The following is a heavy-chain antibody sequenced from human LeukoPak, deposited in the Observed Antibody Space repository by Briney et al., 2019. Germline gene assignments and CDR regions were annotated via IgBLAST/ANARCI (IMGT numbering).Heavy chain of an antibody. CDR3: ASSSLQDIVASDPDY. V-gene: IGHV1-69*04. D-gene: IGHD5-12*01. Sequence: SVKVSCKASGGTFSSYAISWVRQAPGQGLEWMGRIIPILGIANYAQKFQGRVTITADKSTSTAYMELSSLRSEDTAVYYCASSSLQDIVASDPDYWGRGTLVTVSS. CDR1: GGTFSSYA. J-gene: IGHJ4*02. CDR2: IIPILGIA.